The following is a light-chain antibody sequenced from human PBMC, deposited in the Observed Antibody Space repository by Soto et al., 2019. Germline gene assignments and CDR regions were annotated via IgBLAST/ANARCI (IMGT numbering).Light chain of an antibody. J-gene: IGKJ1*01. Sequence: DIQMTQSPSTLSASVGDSVTITCRASQSISRWLARYQQMPGKAPKFLISDVSILQCGVPSRFRGSGSGTDFTLTISRLQPEDVATYYCQKYNSVWTFGQGTKVDIK. CDR1: QSISRW. V-gene: IGKV1-5*01. CDR3: QKYNSVWT. CDR2: DVS.